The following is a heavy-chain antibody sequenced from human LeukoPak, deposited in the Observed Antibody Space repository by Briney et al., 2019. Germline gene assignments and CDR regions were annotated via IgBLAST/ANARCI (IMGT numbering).Heavy chain of an antibody. CDR2: IYSGGST. Sequence: PGRSLRLSCAASGFTVTSNYMNWVCQAPRKGLEWVSIIYSGGSTYYADSVRGRFTISRDNSKNTLYLQMNSLTAEDTAVYYCARWDSSGYHKYYFDYWGQGTLVTVSS. V-gene: IGHV3-53*01. D-gene: IGHD3-22*01. CDR3: ARWDSSGYHKYYFDY. CDR1: GFTVTSNY. J-gene: IGHJ4*02.